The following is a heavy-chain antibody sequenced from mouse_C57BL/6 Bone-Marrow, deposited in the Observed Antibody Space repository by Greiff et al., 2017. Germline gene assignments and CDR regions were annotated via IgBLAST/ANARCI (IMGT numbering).Heavy chain of an antibody. CDR2: IYPRDGST. J-gene: IGHJ1*03. Sequence: QVQLKESGPELVKPGASVKLSCKASGYTFTSYDINWVKQRPGQGLEWIGWIYPRDGSTKYNEKFKGKATLTVDTSSSTAYMELQSLTSEDSAVYCCARLEFDGSSGDWYFDVWGTGTTVTVSS. D-gene: IGHD1-1*01. CDR3: ARLEFDGSSGDWYFDV. V-gene: IGHV1-85*01. CDR1: GYTFTSYD.